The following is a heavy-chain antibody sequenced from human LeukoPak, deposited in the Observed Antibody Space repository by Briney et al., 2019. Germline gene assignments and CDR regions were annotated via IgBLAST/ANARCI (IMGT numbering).Heavy chain of an antibody. CDR2: ISYEGSNK. V-gene: IGHV3-30-3*01. J-gene: IGHJ6*02. CDR3: AKDLIPAAAGFYYYYGMDV. Sequence: TGGSLRLSCAASGFTFSSYAMHWVRQAPGKGLEWVAVISYEGSNKYYADSVKGRFTISRDNSKNTPYLQMNSLRAEDTAVYYCAKDLIPAAAGFYYYYGMDVWGQGTTVTVSS. D-gene: IGHD6-13*01. CDR1: GFTFSSYA.